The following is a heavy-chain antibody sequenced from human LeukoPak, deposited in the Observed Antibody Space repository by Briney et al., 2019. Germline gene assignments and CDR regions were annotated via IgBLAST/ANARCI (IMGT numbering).Heavy chain of an antibody. CDR1: GASISNSAYY. Sequence: SETLSLTCTVSGASISNSAYYWLWIRQPPGEGLECIGTVHYSGSTFYNPSLKSRVNISVDTSKNQFSLQLSSVTAADTAVYYCARLFFVIDTWGQGTLVTVSS. CDR2: VHYSGST. J-gene: IGHJ5*02. D-gene: IGHD3-3*01. CDR3: ARLFFVIDT. V-gene: IGHV4-39*01.